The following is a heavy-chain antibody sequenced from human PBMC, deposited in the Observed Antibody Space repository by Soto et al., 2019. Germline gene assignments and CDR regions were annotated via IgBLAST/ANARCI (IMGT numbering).Heavy chain of an antibody. CDR3: ARIGFLEWLFDY. CDR2: IYYSGST. D-gene: IGHD3-3*01. J-gene: IGHJ4*02. Sequence: SETLSLTCTVSGGSISSYYWSWIRQPPGKGLEWIGYIYYSGSTNYNPSLKSRVTISVDTSKNQFSLKLSSVTAADTAVYYCARIGFLEWLFDYWGQGTLVTV. V-gene: IGHV4-59*01. CDR1: GGSISSYY.